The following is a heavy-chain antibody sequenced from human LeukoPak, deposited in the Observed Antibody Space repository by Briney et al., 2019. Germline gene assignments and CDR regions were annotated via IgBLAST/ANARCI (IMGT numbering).Heavy chain of an antibody. D-gene: IGHD3-3*01. V-gene: IGHV4-59*01. CDR1: GGSISSYY. J-gene: IGHJ4*02. Sequence: PSETLSLTCTVSGGSISSYYWSWIRQPPGKGLEWIGYIYYSGSTNYNPSLKSRVTISVDTSKNQFSLKLSSVTAADTAVYYCARVVWSGYYRYFDYWGQGTLVTVSS. CDR2: IYYSGST. CDR3: ARVVWSGYYRYFDY.